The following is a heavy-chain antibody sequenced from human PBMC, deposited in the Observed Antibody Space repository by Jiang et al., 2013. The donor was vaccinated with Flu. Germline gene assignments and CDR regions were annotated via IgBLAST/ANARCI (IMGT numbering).Heavy chain of an antibody. CDR1: GGSISSYY. J-gene: IGHJ4*02. CDR2: IYYSGST. D-gene: IGHD1-26*01. CDR3: ARSLVGGGFY. Sequence: PGLVKPSETLSLTCTVSGGSISSYYWSWIRQPPGKGLEWIGYIYYSGSTNYNPSLKSRVTISVDTSKNQFSLKLSSVTAADTAVYYCARSLVGGGFYWGQGTLVTVSS. V-gene: IGHV4-59*08.